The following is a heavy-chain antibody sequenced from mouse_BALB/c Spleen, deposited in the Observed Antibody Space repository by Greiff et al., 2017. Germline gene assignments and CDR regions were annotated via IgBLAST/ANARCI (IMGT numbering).Heavy chain of an antibody. CDR3: ARHEDYGYFYAMDY. V-gene: IGHV5-12-2*01. J-gene: IGHJ4*01. Sequence: EVKLMESGGGLVQPGGSLKLSCAASGFTFSSHTMSWVRQTPEKRLEWVAYISNGGGSTYYPDTVKGRFTISRDNAKNTLYLQMSSLKSEDTAMYYCARHEDYGYFYAMDYWGQGTSVTVSS. CDR2: ISNGGGST. D-gene: IGHD2-2*01. CDR1: GFTFSSHT.